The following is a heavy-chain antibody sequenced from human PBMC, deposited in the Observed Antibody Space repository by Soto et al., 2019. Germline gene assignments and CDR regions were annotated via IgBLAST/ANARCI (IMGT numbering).Heavy chain of an antibody. D-gene: IGHD6-13*01. CDR2: IYYSGST. V-gene: IGHV4-61*01. CDR1: GGSVSSGSYY. CDR3: ARAGGYDSSWYSDY. J-gene: IGHJ4*02. Sequence: SETLSLTCTVSGGSVSSGSYYWSWIRQPPGKGLEWIGYIYYSGSTNYNPSLKSRVTISVDTSKNQFSLKLSSVTAADTAVYYCARAGGYDSSWYSDYWGQGTLVTVSS.